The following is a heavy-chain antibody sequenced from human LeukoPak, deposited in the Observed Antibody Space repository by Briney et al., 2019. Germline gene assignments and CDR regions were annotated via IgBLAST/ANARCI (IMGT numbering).Heavy chain of an antibody. CDR2: SSASNGKT. CDR3: ARDHYNWNYDPDF. CDR1: GYTFTRYG. Sequence: ASVRVSCKSSGYTFTRYGNSGVRQRPGQGLQWLGWSSASNGKTRYAQKFRDSVTMSTDTSPGTAYLDVRNLTSDDTAVYYCARDHYNWNYDPDFCGQGGNVIVSS. J-gene: IGHJ4*02. V-gene: IGHV1-18*01. D-gene: IGHD1-7*01.